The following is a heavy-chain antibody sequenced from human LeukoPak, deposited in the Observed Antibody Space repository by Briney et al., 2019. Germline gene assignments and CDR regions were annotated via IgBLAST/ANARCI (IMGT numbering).Heavy chain of an antibody. D-gene: IGHD2-2*01. V-gene: IGHV3-15*01. J-gene: IGHJ4*02. CDR3: TTDWHIVVVPAATTLHFDY. CDR2: IKSKTNGGTT. Sequence: GGSLRLSCAASGFTFSNAWMSWVRQAPGKGLEWVGRIKSKTNGGTTDYAAPVKGRFTISRDDSKNTLYLQMNSLKTEDTAVYYCTTDWHIVVVPAATTLHFDYWGRGTLVTVSS. CDR1: GFTFSNAW.